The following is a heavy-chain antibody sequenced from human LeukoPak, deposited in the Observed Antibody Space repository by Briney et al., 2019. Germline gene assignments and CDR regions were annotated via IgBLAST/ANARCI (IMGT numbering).Heavy chain of an antibody. Sequence: SETLSLTCAVSGGSISSGGYSWSWIRQPPGKGLEWIGYIYHSGSTYYNPSLKSRVTISVDRSKNQFSLKLSSVTAADTAVYYCARGGDILTERAFDIWGQGTMATVSS. V-gene: IGHV4-30-2*01. J-gene: IGHJ3*02. CDR2: IYHSGST. D-gene: IGHD3-9*01. CDR3: ARGGDILTERAFDI. CDR1: GGSISSGGYS.